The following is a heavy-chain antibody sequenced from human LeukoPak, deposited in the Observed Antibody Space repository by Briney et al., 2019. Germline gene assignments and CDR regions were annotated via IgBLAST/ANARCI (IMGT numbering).Heavy chain of an antibody. CDR1: GGSISSGSYY. J-gene: IGHJ3*02. Sequence: PSQTLSLTCTVSGGSISSGSYYWSWIRQPAGKGLEWIGRIYTSGSTNYNPSLKSRVTISVDTSKNQFSLKLSSVTAADTAVYYCARDVKVGAFDIWGQGTMVTVSS. V-gene: IGHV4-61*02. CDR2: IYTSGST. CDR3: ARDVKVGAFDI.